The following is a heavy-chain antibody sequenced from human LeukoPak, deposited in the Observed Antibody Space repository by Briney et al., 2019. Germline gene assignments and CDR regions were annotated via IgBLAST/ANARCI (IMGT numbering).Heavy chain of an antibody. V-gene: IGHV4-39*02. Sequence: SETLSLTCTVSGGSLSSSSYYWGWIRQPPGKGLEWIGSIYYSGSTYYNPSLKSRVTISVDTSKNQFSLKVTSVTAADTAVYFCVRDTRYDMDVWGSGTTVTVSS. J-gene: IGHJ6*03. CDR1: GGSLSSSSYY. CDR2: IYYSGST. CDR3: VRDTRYDMDV.